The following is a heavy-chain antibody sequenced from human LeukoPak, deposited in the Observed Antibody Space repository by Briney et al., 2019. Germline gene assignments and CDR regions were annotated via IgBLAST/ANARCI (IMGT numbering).Heavy chain of an antibody. J-gene: IGHJ6*03. Sequence: GGSLRLSCAASGFTFSSYDMHWVRQATGKGLEWVSAIGTAGDTYYPDSVKGRFTISRDNAKNSLYLQMNSLRAEDTAVYYCARDPVYDFWSGYYVGYMDVWGKGTTVTVSS. V-gene: IGHV3-13*01. CDR3: ARDPVYDFWSGYYVGYMDV. CDR1: GFTFSSYD. CDR2: IGTAGDT. D-gene: IGHD3/OR15-3a*01.